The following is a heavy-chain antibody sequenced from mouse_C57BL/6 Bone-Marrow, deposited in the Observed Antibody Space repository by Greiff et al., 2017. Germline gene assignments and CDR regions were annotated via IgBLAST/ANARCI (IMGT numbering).Heavy chain of an antibody. CDR3: ARYYDGGYFDY. CDR1: GFTFSSYA. V-gene: IGHV5-4*03. J-gene: IGHJ2*01. D-gene: IGHD1-1*01. Sequence: EVKLEESGGGLVKPGGSLKLSCAASGFTFSSYAMSWVRQTPEQRLEWVATISAGGSYTYYPDNVKGRFTISRDNAKNNLYLQMSHLKSEDTAMYYCARYYDGGYFDYWGQGTTLTVSS. CDR2: ISAGGSYT.